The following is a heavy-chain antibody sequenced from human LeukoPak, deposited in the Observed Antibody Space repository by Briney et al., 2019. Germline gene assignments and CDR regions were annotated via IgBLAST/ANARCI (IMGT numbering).Heavy chain of an antibody. CDR3: ARDDSFQFDS. D-gene: IGHD5-18*01. CDR1: GYTFTAYY. Sequence: ASVKVSCKASGYTFTAYYMHWVRQAPGQGLEWMGWINPNTGGTNYAQKFQGRVTMTRATSISTAYMELSSLTSDDTAVYYCARDDSFQFDSWGQGTLATVSS. J-gene: IGHJ4*02. V-gene: IGHV1-2*02. CDR2: INPNTGGT.